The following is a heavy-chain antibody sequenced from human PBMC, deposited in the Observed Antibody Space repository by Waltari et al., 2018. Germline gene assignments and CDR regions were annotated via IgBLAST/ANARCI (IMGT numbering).Heavy chain of an antibody. CDR1: GGTFSSYA. Sequence: QVQLVQSGAEVKKPGSSVKVSCKASGGTFSSYAISWVRQAPGQGLEWMGGIIPIFGTANYAQKFQGRVTITADESTSTAYLEVSRLRSEDTAVYYCARGLLGNVVVVAATPDYYYGMDVWGQGTTVTVSS. J-gene: IGHJ6*02. CDR3: ARGLLGNVVVVAATPDYYYGMDV. V-gene: IGHV1-69*01. D-gene: IGHD2-15*01. CDR2: IIPIFGTA.